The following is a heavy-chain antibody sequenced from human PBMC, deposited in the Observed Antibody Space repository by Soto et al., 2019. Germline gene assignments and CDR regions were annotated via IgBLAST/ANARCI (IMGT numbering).Heavy chain of an antibody. CDR1: GFIFKNYA. J-gene: IGHJ4*02. D-gene: IGHD6-6*01. CDR2: ITRGGYNK. V-gene: IGHV3-30*04. CDR3: TKSSGGSSSVGMDY. Sequence: PGGSLRLSCAVSGFIFKNYALNWVRQAPGKGLEWVASITRGGYNKYYADSVKGRFTISRDNSKNTLSLQMTALRVEDSSVYYCTKSSGGSSSVGMDYWGPGTLVTVSS.